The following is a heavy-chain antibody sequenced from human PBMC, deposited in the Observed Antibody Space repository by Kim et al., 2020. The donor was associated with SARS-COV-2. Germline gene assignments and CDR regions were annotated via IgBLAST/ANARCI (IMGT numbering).Heavy chain of an antibody. CDR2: IYYSGST. J-gene: IGHJ4*02. Sequence: SETLSLTCTVSGGSISSSSYYWGWIRQPPGKGLEWIGSIYYSGSTYYNPSLKSRVTISVDTSKNQFSLKLSSVTAADTAVYYCARRSSGWYYFDYWGQGTLVTVSS. CDR1: GGSISSSSYY. D-gene: IGHD6-19*01. CDR3: ARRSSGWYYFDY. V-gene: IGHV4-39*07.